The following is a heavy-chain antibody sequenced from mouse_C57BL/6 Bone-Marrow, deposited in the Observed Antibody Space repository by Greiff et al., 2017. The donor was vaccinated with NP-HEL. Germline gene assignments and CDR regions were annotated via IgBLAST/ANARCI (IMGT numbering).Heavy chain of an antibody. J-gene: IGHJ4*01. CDR1: GFNIKDDY. Sequence: VQLQQSGAELVRPGASVKLSCTASGFNIKDDYMHWVKQRPEQGLEWIGRIDPANGNTKYAPKFQGKATITADTSSNTAYLQLSSLTSEDTAIYYCARDYYGSSYVAMDYWGQGTSVTVSS. V-gene: IGHV14-3*01. CDR2: IDPANGNT. D-gene: IGHD1-1*01. CDR3: ARDYYGSSYVAMDY.